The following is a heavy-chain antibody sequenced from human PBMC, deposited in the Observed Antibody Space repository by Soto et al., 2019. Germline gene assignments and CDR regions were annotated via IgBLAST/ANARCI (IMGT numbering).Heavy chain of an antibody. CDR2: VSYDGSDK. J-gene: IGHJ6*02. V-gene: IGHV3-30*18. D-gene: IGHD2-2*01. Sequence: RLSCAASGITFRNYGVHWVRQAPGKGLEWVAVVSYDGSDKYYADYVKCRFSISRDNSKNTLYLQMNSLRAEDTAVYYCAKVTGYCSSSSCRRDYYYYYGMDVWGQGTTVTVSS. CDR3: AKVTGYCSSSSCRRDYYYYYGMDV. CDR1: GITFRNYG.